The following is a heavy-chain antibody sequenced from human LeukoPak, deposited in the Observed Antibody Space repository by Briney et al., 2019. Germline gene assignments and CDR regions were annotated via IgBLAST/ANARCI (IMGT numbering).Heavy chain of an antibody. Sequence: GGSLRLSCAASGFTFSSYAMHWVRQAPGKGLEWVAVISYDGSNKYYADSVKGRFTISRDNSKNTLYLQMNSLRAEDTAVYYCARIRSYGDYGGFGYWGQGTLVTVSS. J-gene: IGHJ4*02. CDR3: ARIRSYGDYGGFGY. CDR2: ISYDGSNK. CDR1: GFTFSSYA. D-gene: IGHD4-17*01. V-gene: IGHV3-30-3*01.